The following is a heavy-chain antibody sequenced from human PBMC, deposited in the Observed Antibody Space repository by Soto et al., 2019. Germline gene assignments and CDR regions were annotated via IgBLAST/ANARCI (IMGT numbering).Heavy chain of an antibody. D-gene: IGHD1-26*01. J-gene: IGHJ4*02. CDR2: INQDGFGK. V-gene: IGHV3-7*05. CDR3: AKDHASGSYTY. Sequence: GGSLRLSCVISGSTFSSHWMTWVRQAPGKGLEWVASINQDGFGKHYVDSVKGRFTISRDSAKNSLYLQMDSLRAEDTAVYYCAKDHASGSYTYWGQGALVTVSS. CDR1: GSTFSSHW.